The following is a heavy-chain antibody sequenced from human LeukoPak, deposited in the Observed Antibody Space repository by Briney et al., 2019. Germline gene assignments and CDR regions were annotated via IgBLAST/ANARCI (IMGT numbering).Heavy chain of an antibody. D-gene: IGHD6-6*01. V-gene: IGHV4-59*02. CDR3: AREGKPEYSSTSYAFDI. CDR1: GGSVSDYY. J-gene: IGHJ3*02. Sequence: SETLSLTCTISGGSVSDYYWGWIRQSPGRGLEWIGYIYHTGSTSYSPSLKSRVTISADTYQNQISLKLSSVTAADTAVYYCAREGKPEYSSTSYAFDIWGQGTMVTVS. CDR2: IYHTGST.